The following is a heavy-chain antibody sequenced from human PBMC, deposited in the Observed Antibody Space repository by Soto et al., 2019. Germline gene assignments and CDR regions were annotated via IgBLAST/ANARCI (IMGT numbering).Heavy chain of an antibody. J-gene: IGHJ5*02. V-gene: IGHV3-74*01. D-gene: IGHD2-21*02. CDR2: ITSDGKSK. CDR3: ARESGDWPLNWFDP. CDR1: GFSFTNHW. Sequence: PGGSLRLSCAASGFSFTNHWMHWVRQAPGKGLVWVSRITSDGKSKAYAESVKGRFAISRDNAKNTVYLQMNGLTVEDTAVYYCARESGDWPLNWFDPWGQGTLVTVSS.